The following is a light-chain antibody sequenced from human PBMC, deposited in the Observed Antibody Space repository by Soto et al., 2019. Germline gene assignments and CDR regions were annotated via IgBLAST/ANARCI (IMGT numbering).Light chain of an antibody. CDR2: AAY. Sequence: DIQMTQAQSSLSASVGDRVTITCRARQDISTDLAWYQQKPGKVPKLLISAAYTLQSGVPPRFSGSGYGTNFTLTIIRRLPEDVCPDDCQKYDNAPLTFGGGTKVESK. J-gene: IGKJ4*01. CDR1: QDISTD. CDR3: QKYDNAPLT. V-gene: IGKV1-27*01.